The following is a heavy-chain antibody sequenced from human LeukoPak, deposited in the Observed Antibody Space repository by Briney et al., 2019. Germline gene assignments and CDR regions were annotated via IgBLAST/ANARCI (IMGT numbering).Heavy chain of an antibody. D-gene: IGHD6-13*01. V-gene: IGHV6-1*01. CDR3: ARDRAAAGYYYYYGMDV. CDR1: GDSVSSNSAA. J-gene: IGHJ6*04. Sequence: SQTLSLTCAISGDSVSSNSAAWNWIRQSPSRGLEWLGRTYYSSKWYNDYAVSVKSRITINPDTSKNQFSLQLNSVTPEDTAVYYCARDRAAAGYYYYYGMDVWGKGTTITVSS. CDR2: TYYSSKWYN.